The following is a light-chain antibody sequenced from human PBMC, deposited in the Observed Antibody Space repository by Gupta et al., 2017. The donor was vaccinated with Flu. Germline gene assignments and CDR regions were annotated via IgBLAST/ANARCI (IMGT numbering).Light chain of an antibody. V-gene: IGKV1-39*01. J-gene: IGKJ4*01. CDR3: QQIATTPLT. Sequence: DSQMTQSPSSLSASVGDRVTITCRASQSISSYVNWYQQTPGKAPKFLIYSASNLQSGVSSRFSGSGSGTXFTLTIXRLQPEDFATYYCQQIATTPLTFGXGTKVEIK. CDR1: QSISSY. CDR2: SAS.